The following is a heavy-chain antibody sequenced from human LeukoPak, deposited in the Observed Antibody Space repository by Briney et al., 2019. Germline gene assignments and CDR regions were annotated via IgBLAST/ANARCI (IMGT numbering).Heavy chain of an antibody. Sequence: ASVKVSCKASGGTFSSYAISWVRQAPGQGLEWMGGIIPIFGTANYAQKFQGRATITADESTSTAYMELSSLRSEDTAVYYCARGAARFLEWPYFDYWGQGTLVTVSS. J-gene: IGHJ4*02. D-gene: IGHD3-3*01. CDR2: IIPIFGTA. CDR3: ARGAARFLEWPYFDY. V-gene: IGHV1-69*13. CDR1: GGTFSSYA.